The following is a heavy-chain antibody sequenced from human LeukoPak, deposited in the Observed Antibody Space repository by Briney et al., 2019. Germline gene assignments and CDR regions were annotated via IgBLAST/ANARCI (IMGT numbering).Heavy chain of an antibody. V-gene: IGHV4-39*01. CDR3: ARGPRWAN. D-gene: IGHD3-16*01. J-gene: IGHJ4*02. CDR2: IYYSGST. CDR1: GGSISSSSYY. Sequence: SETLSLTCTVSGGSISSSSYYWGWIRQPPGKGLEWIGSIYYSGSTYYNPSLKSRVAISVDTSKNQFSLKLSSVTAADTAVYYCARGPRWANWGQGTLVTVSS.